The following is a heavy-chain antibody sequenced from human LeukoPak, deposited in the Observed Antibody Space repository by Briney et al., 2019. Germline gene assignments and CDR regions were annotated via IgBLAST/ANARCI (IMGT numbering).Heavy chain of an antibody. CDR2: ISGSGGST. Sequence: GGSLRLSCAASGFTFSSYAMSWVRQAPGKGLEWVSSISGSGGSTSYADSVKGQFTISRDNSKNSLYLQMNSLRAEDTAVYYCARDMRGFRGMDVWGQGTTVTVSS. CDR1: GFTFSSYA. J-gene: IGHJ6*02. CDR3: ARDMRGFRGMDV. D-gene: IGHD3-10*01. V-gene: IGHV3-23*01.